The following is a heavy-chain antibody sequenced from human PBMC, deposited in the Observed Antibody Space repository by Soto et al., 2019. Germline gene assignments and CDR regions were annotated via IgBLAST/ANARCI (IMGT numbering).Heavy chain of an antibody. CDR1: GYTFTVYY. CDR3: TRDSPTSFWTGYYGGYYGMDV. D-gene: IGHD3-3*01. J-gene: IGHJ6*02. V-gene: IGHV1-2*02. CDR2: INPNSGGT. Sequence: ASVKVSCRASGYTFTVYYMHWVRQAPGQGREWMGWINPNSGGTNYAQKFQGRVTMTRDTSISTAYMELSRLRSDDTAVYYSTRDSPTSFWTGYYGGYYGMDVWGQGTTVTVSS.